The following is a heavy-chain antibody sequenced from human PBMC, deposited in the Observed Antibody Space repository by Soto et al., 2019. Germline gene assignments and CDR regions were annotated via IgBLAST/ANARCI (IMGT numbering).Heavy chain of an antibody. J-gene: IGHJ5*02. CDR2: INAGNGNT. CDR1: GYTFTSYA. D-gene: IGHD5-18*01. V-gene: IGHV1-3*01. CDR3: ARDSRVHLWLPLEGANWFDP. Sequence: ASVKVSCKASGYTFTSYAMHWVRQAPGQRLEWMGWINAGNGNTKYSQKFQGRVTITRDTSASTAYMELSSLRSEDTAVYYCARDSRVHLWLPLEGANWFDPWGQGTLVTVSS.